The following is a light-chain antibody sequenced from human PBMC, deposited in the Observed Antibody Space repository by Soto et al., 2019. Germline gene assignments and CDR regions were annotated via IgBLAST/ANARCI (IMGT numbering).Light chain of an antibody. CDR1: QSVSSSY. J-gene: IGKJ4*01. CDR2: GAS. CDR3: QQYGSSPLT. V-gene: IGKV3-20*01. Sequence: EIVWTQSPGTLSLSPGERATLSCRASQSVSSSYLAWYQQKPGQAPRLLIYGASSRATGIPDRFSGSGSGTDFILTISRLEPEYFAVYYCQQYGSSPLTFGGGTKVEIK.